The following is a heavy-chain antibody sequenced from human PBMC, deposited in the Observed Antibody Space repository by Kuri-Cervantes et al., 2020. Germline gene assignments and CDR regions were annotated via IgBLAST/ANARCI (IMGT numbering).Heavy chain of an antibody. V-gene: IGHV4-34*01. CDR1: GGSFSGYY. Sequence: ETLSLTCAVYGGSFSGYYWSWIRQPPGKGLEWIGEINHSGSTNYNPSLKSRVTISVDTSKNQFSLKLSSVTAADTAVYYCARGPYYYDSSGYPTSHAFDIWGQGTMVTVSS. D-gene: IGHD3-22*01. CDR3: ARGPYYYDSSGYPTSHAFDI. CDR2: INHSGST. J-gene: IGHJ3*02.